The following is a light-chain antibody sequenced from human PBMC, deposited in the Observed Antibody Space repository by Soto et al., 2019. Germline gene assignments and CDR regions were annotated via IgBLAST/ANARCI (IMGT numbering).Light chain of an antibody. CDR1: QSISDT. V-gene: IGKV3-15*01. CDR3: QQRSYWLT. J-gene: IGKJ4*01. CDR2: GAS. Sequence: EIVMTQSPATPSVSPGGRATLSCRASQSISDTLAWYQQKPGQAPRLLIHGASTRATGFPARFSGSGSGTDFTLTISSLEPEDSAVYYCQQRSYWLTFGGGTKVDIK.